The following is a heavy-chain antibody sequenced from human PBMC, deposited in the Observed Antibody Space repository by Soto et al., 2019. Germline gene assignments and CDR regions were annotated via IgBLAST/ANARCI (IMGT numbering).Heavy chain of an antibody. D-gene: IGHD3-10*01. J-gene: IGHJ4*02. V-gene: IGHV1-69*02. Sequence: KFQGRVTISEDKSTSTVYMDLRSLRAEDTAVYYCATNYGSGSTHFDNWGQGTLVTVSS. CDR3: ATNYGSGSTHFDN.